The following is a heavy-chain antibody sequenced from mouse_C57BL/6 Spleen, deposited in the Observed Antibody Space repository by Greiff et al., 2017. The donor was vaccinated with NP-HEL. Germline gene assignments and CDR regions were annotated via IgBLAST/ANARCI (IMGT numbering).Heavy chain of an antibody. CDR2: ISSGSSTI. Sequence: EVKLMESGGGLVKPGGSLKLSCAASGFTFSDYGMHWVRQAPEKGLEWVAYISSGSSTIYFADTVKGRFTISRDNAKNTLFLQMTRLRSEDTAMYYCARDYYDYDAMDYWGQGTSVTVSS. CDR3: ARDYYDYDAMDY. D-gene: IGHD2-1*01. J-gene: IGHJ4*01. CDR1: GFTFSDYG. V-gene: IGHV5-17*01.